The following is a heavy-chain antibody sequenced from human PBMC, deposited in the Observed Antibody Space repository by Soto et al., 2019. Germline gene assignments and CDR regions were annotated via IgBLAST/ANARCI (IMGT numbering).Heavy chain of an antibody. J-gene: IGHJ4*02. D-gene: IGHD4-4*01. CDR3: AREGSGDAYSAGGAMDC. V-gene: IGHV3-30*04. Sequence: SGGSLRLSCETSGFSFSSYVLHWVRQAPGKGLEWVAVLSYYERDKYYADSVKGRFTISRDNSKNTLYLQMNSLRTEDTAVYYCAREGSGDAYSAGGAMDCWGQGTLVTVSS. CDR1: GFSFSSYV. CDR2: LSYYERDK.